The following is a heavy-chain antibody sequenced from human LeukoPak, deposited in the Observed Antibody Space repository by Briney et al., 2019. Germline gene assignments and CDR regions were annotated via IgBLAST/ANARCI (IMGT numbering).Heavy chain of an antibody. CDR1: GFTFSDYY. D-gene: IGHD6-19*01. J-gene: IGHJ4*02. CDR2: ISHTDDPS. V-gene: IGHV3-11*04. CDR3: TRDPNHPGYSSGWYY. Sequence: GGSLRLSCAASGFTFSDYYMSWIRQAPGKGLEWVSSISHTDDPSHYADSVRGRFSISRDNAKNSLYLQMNSLRVEDTAVYYCTRDPNHPGYSSGWYYWGQGTLVTVSS.